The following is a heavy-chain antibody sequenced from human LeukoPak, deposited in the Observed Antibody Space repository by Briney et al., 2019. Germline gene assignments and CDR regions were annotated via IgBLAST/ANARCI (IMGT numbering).Heavy chain of an antibody. CDR1: GFALSNDW. Sequence: GGSLRLSCAASGFALSNDWMHWVPQAPGKGLVWVSRINTDGSTTTYADSVKGRFTISRDNAKNTLYLQMNSLRVEDTAVYYCARSRGGFYHYWGQGTLVTVSS. D-gene: IGHD2/OR15-2a*01. CDR3: ARSRGGFYHY. V-gene: IGHV3-74*01. CDR2: INTDGSTT. J-gene: IGHJ4*02.